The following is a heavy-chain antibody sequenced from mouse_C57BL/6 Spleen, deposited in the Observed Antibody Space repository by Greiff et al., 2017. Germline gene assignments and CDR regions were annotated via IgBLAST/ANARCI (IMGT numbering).Heavy chain of an antibody. CDR2: ISSGGSYT. Sequence: ESGGDLVKPGGSLKLSCAASGFTFSSYGMSWVRQTPDKRLEWVATISSGGSYTYYPDSVKGRFTISRDNAKNTLYLQMSSLKSEDTAMYYCARRDTTVVFDYWGQGTTLTVSA. CDR1: GFTFSSYG. V-gene: IGHV5-6*02. CDR3: ARRDTTVVFDY. J-gene: IGHJ2*01. D-gene: IGHD1-1*01.